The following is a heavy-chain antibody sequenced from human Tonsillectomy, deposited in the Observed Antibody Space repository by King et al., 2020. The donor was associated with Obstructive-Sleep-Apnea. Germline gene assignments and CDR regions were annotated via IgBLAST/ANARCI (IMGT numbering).Heavy chain of an antibody. CDR3: TREMGELLGFDY. V-gene: IGHV4-38-2*02. CDR1: GYSISLGYY. CDR2: IYYSGNT. D-gene: IGHD1-26*01. Sequence: QLQESGPGLVKPSETLSLTCTVSGYSISLGYYWGWIRQPPGKGLEWIGGIYYSGNTFYNPPLKGRVTMSVDTSKNQFSLKLTSVTAADTAVYYCTREMGELLGFDYWGQGTLVTVSS. J-gene: IGHJ4*02.